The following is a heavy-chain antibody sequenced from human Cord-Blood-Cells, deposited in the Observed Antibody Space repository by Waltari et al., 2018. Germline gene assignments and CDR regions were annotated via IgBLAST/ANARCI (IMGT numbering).Heavy chain of an antibody. J-gene: IGHJ2*01. V-gene: IGHV4-39*01. CDR3: ASSFGSGSYYWYFDL. Sequence: QLQLQESGPGLVKPSETLSLTCTFSGGSISSSSYYWGWIRQPPGKGLEWIGSIYYSGSTYYNPSLKSRVTISVDTSKNQFSLKLSSVTAADTAVYYCASSFGSGSYYWYFDLWGRGTLVTVSS. D-gene: IGHD3-10*01. CDR2: IYYSGST. CDR1: GGSISSSSYY.